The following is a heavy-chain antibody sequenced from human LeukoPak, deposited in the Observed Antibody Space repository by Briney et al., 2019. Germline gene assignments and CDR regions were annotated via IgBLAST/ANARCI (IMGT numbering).Heavy chain of an antibody. D-gene: IGHD3-16*02. V-gene: IGHV4-34*01. Sequence: PSETLSLTCAVYGESLNSYYWSWVRQPPGEGLEWIGEIYESGTTEYNPSLKSRVTISVDTSKNQFSPKLSSVTAADTAVYYCATSYYDYVWGSYRTEDYWGQGTLVTVSS. CDR3: ATSYYDYVWGSYRTEDY. CDR2: IYESGTT. J-gene: IGHJ4*02. CDR1: GESLNSYY.